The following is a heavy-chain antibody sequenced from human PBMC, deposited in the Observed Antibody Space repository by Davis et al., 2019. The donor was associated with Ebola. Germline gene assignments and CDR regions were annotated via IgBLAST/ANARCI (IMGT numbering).Heavy chain of an antibody. Sequence: SVKVSCKASGGTFSSYAISWVRQAPGQGLEWMGGIIPIFGTANYAQKFQGRVTITADESTSTAYMELSSLRSEDTAVYYCEKGILRFREIAYGMDVWGQGTTVTVSS. CDR2: IIPIFGTA. V-gene: IGHV1-69*13. CDR1: GGTFSSYA. J-gene: IGHJ6*02. CDR3: EKGILRFREIAYGMDV. D-gene: IGHD3-10*01.